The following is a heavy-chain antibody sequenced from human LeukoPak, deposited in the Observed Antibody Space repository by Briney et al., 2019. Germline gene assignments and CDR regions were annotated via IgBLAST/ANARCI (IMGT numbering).Heavy chain of an antibody. J-gene: IGHJ4*02. Sequence: ASVKVSCKASGGTFSSYAISWVRQAPGQGLEWMGRIIPIFGTANYAQKFQGRVTITTDESTSTAYMELSSLRSEDTAVYYCVVGYCSGGSCYFDYWGQGTLVTVSS. CDR1: GGTFSSYA. D-gene: IGHD2-15*01. V-gene: IGHV1-69*05. CDR3: VVGYCSGGSCYFDY. CDR2: IIPIFGTA.